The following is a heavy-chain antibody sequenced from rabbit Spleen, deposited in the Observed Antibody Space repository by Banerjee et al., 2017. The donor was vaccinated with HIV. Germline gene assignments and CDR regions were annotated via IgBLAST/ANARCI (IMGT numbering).Heavy chain of an antibody. J-gene: IGHJ2*01. Sequence: QEQLVESGGDLVKPEGSLTLTCKASGFDLSTYYYMSWVRQAPGKGLEWIGTIYIDSSETWYATWAKGRFTISKTSSTTVTLQMNSLTAADTATYFCGRSSVGEINRFGLWGPGTLVTVS. CDR3: GRSSVGEINRFGL. CDR1: GFDLSTYYY. V-gene: IGHV1S45*01. D-gene: IGHD1-1*01. CDR2: IYIDSSET.